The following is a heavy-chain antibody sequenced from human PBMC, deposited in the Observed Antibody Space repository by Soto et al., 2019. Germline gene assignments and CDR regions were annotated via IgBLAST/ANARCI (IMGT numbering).Heavy chain of an antibody. V-gene: IGHV4-4*02. D-gene: IGHD6-19*01. CDR3: ATSSSGWYPPY. J-gene: IGHJ4*02. CDR1: GGSISSSNW. Sequence: QVQLQESGPGLVKPSGTLSLTCAVSGGSISSSNWWSWVRQPPGKGLEWIGEIYHSGSTNYNPSLKXRXTXSXXKSKTQFSLKLSSVTAADTAVYYCATSSSGWYPPYWGQGTLVTVSS. CDR2: IYHSGST.